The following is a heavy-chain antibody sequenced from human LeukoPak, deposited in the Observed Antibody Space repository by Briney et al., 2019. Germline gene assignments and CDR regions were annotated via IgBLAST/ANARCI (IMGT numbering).Heavy chain of an antibody. J-gene: IGHJ5*02. CDR1: GYTFTGYY. CDR2: SNPNSGGT. Sequence: ASVKVSCKASGYTFTGYYMHWVRQAPGPGLEWMGWSNPNSGGTNYAQKFQGRVTMTRDTSISTAYMALSRLRSDDTAVYYCARVHVGSGSYSWFDPWGQGTLVTVSS. D-gene: IGHD3-10*01. CDR3: ARVHVGSGSYSWFDP. V-gene: IGHV1-2*02.